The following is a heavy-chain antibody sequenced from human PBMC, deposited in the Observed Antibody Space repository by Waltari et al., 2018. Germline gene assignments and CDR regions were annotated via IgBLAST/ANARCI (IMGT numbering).Heavy chain of an antibody. V-gene: IGHV3-33*05. D-gene: IGHD6-13*01. CDR3: AREYSRICFHALDG. CDR1: GLPRGHSG. J-gene: IGHJ6*02. CDR2: IQYDGSIK. Sequence: QVHVVESGGGVVKPGGSLRLSGAASGLPRGHSGMHWVRQAPGKGLEWVAVIQYDGSIKNYADSVKGRFTISRENSKNTLYLEMKSLRAEDTAVYYCAREYSRICFHALDGWGQGTAVTVSS.